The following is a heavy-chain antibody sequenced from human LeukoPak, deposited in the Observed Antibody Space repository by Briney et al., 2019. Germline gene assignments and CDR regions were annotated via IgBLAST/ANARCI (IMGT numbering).Heavy chain of an antibody. Sequence: GGSLRLSCAASGFTFSSYSMNWVRQAPGKGLEWVSSISSSSSYIYYADSVKGRLTISRDNAKNSLYLQMNSLRAEDTAVYYCAKGVCSGGSCYVDYWGQGTLVTVSS. D-gene: IGHD2-15*01. V-gene: IGHV3-21*01. CDR1: GFTFSSYS. CDR2: ISSSSSYI. J-gene: IGHJ4*02. CDR3: AKGVCSGGSCYVDY.